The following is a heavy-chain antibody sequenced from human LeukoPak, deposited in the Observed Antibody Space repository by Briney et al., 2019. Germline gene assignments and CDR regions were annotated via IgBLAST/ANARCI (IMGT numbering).Heavy chain of an antibody. J-gene: IGHJ5*02. Sequence: SETLSLTCAVYGGSFSGYYWSWIRPPPGKGLEWIGEINHSGSTNYSPTLKSRVTISVDTSKNQFSLKLSSVTAADTAVYYCARGAYTMVRGVISVDNWFDHWGQGTLVTVSS. CDR1: GGSFSGYY. CDR3: ARGAYTMVRGVISVDNWFDH. D-gene: IGHD3-10*01. CDR2: INHSGST. V-gene: IGHV4-34*01.